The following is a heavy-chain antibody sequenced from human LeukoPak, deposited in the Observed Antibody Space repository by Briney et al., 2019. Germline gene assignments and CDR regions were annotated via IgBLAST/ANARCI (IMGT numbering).Heavy chain of an antibody. CDR3: ARHASGWYTD. CDR2: IYYSGTT. CDR1: GGSISSVDYY. J-gene: IGHJ1*01. Sequence: PSETLSLTCAVSGGSISSVDYYWAWIRQPPGRGQQWIGSIYYSGTTYYNPFLKSRLTISGDSSKNQFSLKLSSVTTADTAVYYCARHASGWYTDWGQGTLVTVSS. V-gene: IGHV4-39*01. D-gene: IGHD6-19*01.